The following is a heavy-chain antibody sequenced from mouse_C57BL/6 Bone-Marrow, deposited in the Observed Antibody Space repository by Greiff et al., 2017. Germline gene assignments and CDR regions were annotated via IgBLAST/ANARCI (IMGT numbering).Heavy chain of an antibody. CDR3: ASSGSSVGDY. Sequence: VQLQQSGAELARPGASVKLSCKASGYTFTSYGISWVKQRTGQGLEWIGEINPRSGNTYYNEKFKGKATMTADKSSSTAYMELPSLTSEDSAVDICASSGSSVGDYWGQGTLVTVSA. V-gene: IGHV1-81*01. D-gene: IGHD2-13*01. J-gene: IGHJ3*01. CDR2: INPRSGNT. CDR1: GYTFTSYG.